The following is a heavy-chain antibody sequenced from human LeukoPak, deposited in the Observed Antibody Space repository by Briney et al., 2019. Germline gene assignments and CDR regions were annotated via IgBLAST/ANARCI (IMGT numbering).Heavy chain of an antibody. D-gene: IGHD3-9*01. CDR1: GFTFSSYW. Sequence: GGSLRLSCAASGFTFSSYWMSWVRQAPGKGLEWVANIKQDGSEKYYVDSVKGRFTISRDNAKNSLYLQMNSLRAEDTAVYYCARRIRNVLRYFDWSHYYYMDVWGKGTTVTVSS. CDR2: IKQDGSEK. CDR3: ARRIRNVLRYFDWSHYYYMDV. V-gene: IGHV3-7*01. J-gene: IGHJ6*03.